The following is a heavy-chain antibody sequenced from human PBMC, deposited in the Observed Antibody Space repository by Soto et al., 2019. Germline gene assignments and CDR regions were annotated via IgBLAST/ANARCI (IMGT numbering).Heavy chain of an antibody. CDR3: ARESFRSGSYYNVNYYYGMDV. Sequence: SETLSLTCTVSGGSISSYYWSWIRQPAGKGLEWIGRIYTSGSTNYNPSLKSRVTMSVDTSKNQFSLKLSSVTAADTAVYYCARESFRSGSYYNVNYYYGMDVWGQGTPVTVSS. J-gene: IGHJ6*02. CDR2: IYTSGST. V-gene: IGHV4-4*07. D-gene: IGHD3-10*01. CDR1: GGSISSYY.